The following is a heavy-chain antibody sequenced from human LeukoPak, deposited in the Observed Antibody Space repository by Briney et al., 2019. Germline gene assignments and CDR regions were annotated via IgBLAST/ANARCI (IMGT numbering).Heavy chain of an antibody. Sequence: ASVKVSCEASGYTFTSYGISWVRQAPGQGLEWMGWISAYNGNTNYAQKLQGRVTMTTDTSTSTAYMELRSLRSDDTAVYYRASARGAIFGVVTHGDAFDIWGQGTMVTVSS. CDR1: GYTFTSYG. CDR3: ASARGAIFGVVTHGDAFDI. CDR2: ISAYNGNT. V-gene: IGHV1-18*01. D-gene: IGHD3-3*01. J-gene: IGHJ3*02.